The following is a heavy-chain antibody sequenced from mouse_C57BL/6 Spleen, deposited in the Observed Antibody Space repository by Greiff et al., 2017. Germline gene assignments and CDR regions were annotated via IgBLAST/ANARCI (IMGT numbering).Heavy chain of an antibody. Sequence: VMLVESGAELARPGASVKMSCKASGYTFTRYTMHWVKQRPGQGLAWIGYINPSSGYTKYNQKFKDKATLTADKSSSTAYMQLSSLTSEDSAVYYCARLWSYYFDYWGQGTTLTVSS. CDR2: INPSSGYT. CDR3: ARLWSYYFDY. J-gene: IGHJ2*01. D-gene: IGHD1-1*02. CDR1: GYTFTRYT. V-gene: IGHV1-4*01.